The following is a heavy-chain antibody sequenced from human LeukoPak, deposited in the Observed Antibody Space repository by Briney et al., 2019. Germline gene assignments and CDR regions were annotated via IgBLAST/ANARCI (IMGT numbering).Heavy chain of an antibody. CDR1: GGSISSSSYY. D-gene: IGHD3-10*01. V-gene: IGHV4-39*02. Sequence: PSETLSLTCTVSGGSISSSSYYWGWIRQPPGKGLEWIGSIYYSGSTYYSPSLKSRVTISVDTSKNQFSLKLSSVTAADTAVYYCARDVAGIWDAFDIWGQGTMVTVSS. CDR2: IYYSGST. CDR3: ARDVAGIWDAFDI. J-gene: IGHJ3*02.